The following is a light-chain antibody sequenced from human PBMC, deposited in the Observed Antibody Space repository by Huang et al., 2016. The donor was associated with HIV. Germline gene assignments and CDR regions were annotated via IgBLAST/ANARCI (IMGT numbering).Light chain of an antibody. CDR3: QQYYTTPLT. V-gene: IGKV4-1*01. Sequence: DIVMTQSPDSLPVSLGERATINCKSSQSLLYSSDNKNSLAWYQQKPGQPPKLLIYLASTRESGVPDRFSGGGSGTDFTLTISSLQAEDVAVYYCQQYYTTPLTFGPGTKVDIK. CDR2: LAS. J-gene: IGKJ3*01. CDR1: QSLLYSSDNKNS.